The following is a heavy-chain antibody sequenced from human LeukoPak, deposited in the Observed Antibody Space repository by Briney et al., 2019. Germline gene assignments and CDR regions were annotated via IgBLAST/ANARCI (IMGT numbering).Heavy chain of an antibody. V-gene: IGHV4-34*01. Sequence: SETLSLTCAVYGGSFSGYYWSWIRQPPGKGLEWIGEINHSGSTNYNPSLKSRVTISVDTSKNQFSLKLSSVTAADTAVYYCARKNPPFWSLRGDNWFDPWGQETLVTVSS. D-gene: IGHD3-3*01. J-gene: IGHJ5*02. CDR3: ARKNPPFWSLRGDNWFDP. CDR2: INHSGST. CDR1: GGSFSGYY.